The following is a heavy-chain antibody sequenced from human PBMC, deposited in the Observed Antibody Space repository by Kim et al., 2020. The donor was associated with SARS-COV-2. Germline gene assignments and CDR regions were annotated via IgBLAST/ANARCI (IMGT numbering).Heavy chain of an antibody. CDR3: ARESGAFDI. Sequence: GGSLRLSCAASGFTFSRYVMHWVRQAPNKGLEWVAVIRFDESSVSYGDSVKGRFTVSRDNSENMLYLQMNSLRVEDTALYYCARESGAFDIWGQGTFVSVSS. CDR2: IRFDESSV. CDR1: GFTFSRYV. V-gene: IGHV3-30*03. J-gene: IGHJ3*02. D-gene: IGHD6-25*01.